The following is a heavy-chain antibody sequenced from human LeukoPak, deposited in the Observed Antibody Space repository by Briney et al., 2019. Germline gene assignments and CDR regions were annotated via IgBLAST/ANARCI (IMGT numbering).Heavy chain of an antibody. J-gene: IGHJ3*02. D-gene: IGHD2-2*01. CDR3: AKDMRGMPVDAFDI. CDR2: ISWNSGSI. CDR1: GFTFDDYA. Sequence: GGSLRLSCAASGFTFDDYAMHWVRQAPGKGLEWVSGISWNSGSIGYADSVKGRFTISRDNAKNSLYLQMNSLRAEDTALYYCAKDMRGMPVDAFDIWGQGTMVTVSS. V-gene: IGHV3-9*01.